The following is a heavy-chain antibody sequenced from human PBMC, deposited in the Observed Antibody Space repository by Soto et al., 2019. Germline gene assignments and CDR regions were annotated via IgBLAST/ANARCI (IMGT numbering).Heavy chain of an antibody. CDR3: EKLITMVRGVIMDAFDI. V-gene: IGHV3-30*18. CDR1: GFTFSSYD. CDR2: ISYDGNNK. Sequence: QVQLVESGGGVVQPGRSLRLSCAASGFTFSSYDIHWVRQAPGKGLEWVALISYDGNNKYYADSVKGRFTISRDNSKNTLYLQMNSLRAEDTAVYYCEKLITMVRGVIMDAFDIWGQGTMVTVSS. J-gene: IGHJ3*02. D-gene: IGHD3-10*01.